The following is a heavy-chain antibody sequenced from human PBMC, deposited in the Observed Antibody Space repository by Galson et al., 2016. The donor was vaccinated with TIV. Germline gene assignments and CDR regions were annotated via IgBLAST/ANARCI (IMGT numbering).Heavy chain of an antibody. D-gene: IGHD6-13*01. CDR1: GYTFTAYY. V-gene: IGHV1-2*02. Sequence: SVKVSCKASGYTFTAYYLHWVRQAPGQGLEWMGWINPNTGDTNYAQNFQGRVTMTRDTSIRAAYMELNSLKSDDTAVYYCARQSGYGSSWFPYYFDYWGPVPRVPVSS. J-gene: IGHJ4*02. CDR2: INPNTGDT. CDR3: ARQSGYGSSWFPYYFDY.